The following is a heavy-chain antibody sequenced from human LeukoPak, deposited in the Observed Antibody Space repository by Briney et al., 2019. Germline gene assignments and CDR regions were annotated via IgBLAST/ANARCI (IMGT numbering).Heavy chain of an antibody. J-gene: IGHJ3*02. V-gene: IGHV3-21*01. D-gene: IGHD3-10*01. Sequence: GGSLRLSCAASGFTFTSYSMNWVRQAPGEGLEWVSSISVISKHRYYADSVKGRCTISRENVKRSRYLQKNSMRGEDTAVYYCARHVAPTDYYGSPIHAFDIWGQGTMVTVPS. CDR3: ARHVAPTDYYGSPIHAFDI. CDR1: GFTFTSYS. CDR2: ISVISKHR.